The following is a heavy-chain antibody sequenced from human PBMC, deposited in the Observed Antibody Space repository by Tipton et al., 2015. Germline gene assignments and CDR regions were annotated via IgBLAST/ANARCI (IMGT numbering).Heavy chain of an antibody. CDR3: ARDICGDGSCLDY. CDR2: IDSSGRTI. J-gene: IGHJ4*02. CDR1: GFTFSNYY. D-gene: IGHD2-21*01. V-gene: IGHV3-11*01. Sequence: LSLTRAASGFTFSNYYMSWIRQAPGKGLEWLSYIDSSGRTIYYTDSVKGRFTISRDNSKNSLYLQMNGLRADDTAVYYCARDICGDGSCLDYWGQGTLVTVSS.